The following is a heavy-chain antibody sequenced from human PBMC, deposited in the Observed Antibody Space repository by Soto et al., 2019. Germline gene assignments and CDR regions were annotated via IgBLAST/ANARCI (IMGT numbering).Heavy chain of an antibody. J-gene: IGHJ6*01. V-gene: IGHV1-69*12. CDR1: GGTFRTSA. CDR3: ARDKDRQQLGGNYYYIMDV. D-gene: IGHD3-3*02. Sequence: QVQLVQSGAEVKKPGSSVKVSCKTSGGTFRTSAISWVRQAPGHGLEWTGGIMPVFPTPDYAQKFQGRVTITADESTSTAYMELSSLRSEDTAVYYCARDKDRQQLGGNYYYIMDVWGQGTTVTVSS. CDR2: IMPVFPTP.